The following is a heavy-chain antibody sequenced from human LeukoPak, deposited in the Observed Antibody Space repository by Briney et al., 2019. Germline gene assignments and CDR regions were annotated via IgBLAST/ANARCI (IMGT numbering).Heavy chain of an antibody. Sequence: PGGSLRLSCVTFGFTFERYVMHWMRLAPGKGLECVSSIHPNNGGVGYAASVKGRFAISRDNARNSLYLEMTSLRPEDTAVYYCVKDAPNGSVDFWGRGTLVTVSS. D-gene: IGHD2-8*01. J-gene: IGHJ4*02. V-gene: IGHV3-9*01. CDR1: GFTFERYV. CDR2: IHPNNGGV. CDR3: VKDAPNGSVDF.